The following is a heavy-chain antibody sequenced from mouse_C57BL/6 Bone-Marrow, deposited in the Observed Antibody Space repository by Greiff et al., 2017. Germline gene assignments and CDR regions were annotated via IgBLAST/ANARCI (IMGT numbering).Heavy chain of an antibody. J-gene: IGHJ4*01. CDR3: AREGLCAMDY. V-gene: IGHV1-81*01. D-gene: IGHD1-1*02. Sequence: QVQLQQSGAELARPGASVKLSCKASGYTFTSYGISWVKQRTGQGLEWIGEIYPRSGNTYYNEKFKGKATLTADKSSSTAYMELRSLTSEDSAVYFCAREGLCAMDYGGQGTSVTVSS. CDR2: IYPRSGNT. CDR1: GYTFTSYG.